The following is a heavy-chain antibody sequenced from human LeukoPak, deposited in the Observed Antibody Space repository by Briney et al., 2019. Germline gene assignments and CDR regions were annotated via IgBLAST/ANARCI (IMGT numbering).Heavy chain of an antibody. CDR1: GGSISSGGYS. CDR2: IYYSGST. CDR3: ARDWGYSGYLLD. D-gene: IGHD5-12*01. Sequence: SETLSLTCAVSGGSISSGGYSWSWIRQPPGKGLEWIGYIYYSGSTYYNPSLKSRVTISVDTSKNQFSLKLSSVTAADTAVYYCARDWGYSGYLLDWGQGTLVTVSS. J-gene: IGHJ4*02. V-gene: IGHV4-30-4*07.